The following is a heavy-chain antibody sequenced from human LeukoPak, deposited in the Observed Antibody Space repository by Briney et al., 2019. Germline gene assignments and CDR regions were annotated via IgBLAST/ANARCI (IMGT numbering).Heavy chain of an antibody. V-gene: IGHV4-4*07. J-gene: IGHJ4*02. D-gene: IGHD1-26*01. CDR3: ARESGGYRPLDY. CDR1: GGSISSNY. Sequence: SETLSLTCTVSGGSISSNYWTWLRQPAGKGLEWIGRMYASGTTNYNPSLKSRVTMSVDTSKNQFSLKLSSVTAADTAMYYCARESGGYRPLDYWGQGTPVTVSS. CDR2: MYASGTT.